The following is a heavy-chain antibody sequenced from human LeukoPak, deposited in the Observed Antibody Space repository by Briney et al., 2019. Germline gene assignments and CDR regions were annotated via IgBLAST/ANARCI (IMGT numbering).Heavy chain of an antibody. D-gene: IGHD5-18*01. CDR1: GGSISSYY. CDR3: ARHFPVYQYSYGSGFDY. J-gene: IGHJ4*02. CDR2: IYDSGST. Sequence: SETLSLTCTVSGGSISSYYWSWIRQPPGKGLEWIGYIYDSGSTNNNPSLKSRVTISVDTSKNQFSLKLSSVTAADTAVYYCARHFPVYQYSYGSGFDYWGQGTLVTVSS. V-gene: IGHV4-59*08.